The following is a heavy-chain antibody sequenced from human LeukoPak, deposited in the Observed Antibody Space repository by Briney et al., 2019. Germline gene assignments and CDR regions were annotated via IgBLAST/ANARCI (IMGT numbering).Heavy chain of an antibody. J-gene: IGHJ4*02. D-gene: IGHD1-26*01. CDR3: ALRSIVRATTPYGFDY. CDR2: IYPGDSDT. V-gene: IGHV5-51*01. Sequence: GESLKISCKGSGYSFTSYWIGWVRQMPGKGLEWMGIIYPGDSDTRYSPSFQGQVTISADKSISTAYLQWSSLKASDTAMYYCALRSIVRATTPYGFDYWGQGTLVTVSS. CDR1: GYSFTSYW.